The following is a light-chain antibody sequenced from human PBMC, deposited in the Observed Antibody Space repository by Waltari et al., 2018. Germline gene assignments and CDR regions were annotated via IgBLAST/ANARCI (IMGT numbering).Light chain of an antibody. V-gene: IGLV2-14*01. Sequence: QSALTQPASVSGSPGQSITISCTGTSGDIGNYKFVSWYQQEPGRAPKLIVYDVSQRPSGVSNRFSGSKSGNTASLTISGLQAEDEADYYCSPYTTASSWVFGGGTKLTVL. CDR3: SPYTTASSWV. J-gene: IGLJ3*02. CDR2: DVS. CDR1: SGDIGNYKF.